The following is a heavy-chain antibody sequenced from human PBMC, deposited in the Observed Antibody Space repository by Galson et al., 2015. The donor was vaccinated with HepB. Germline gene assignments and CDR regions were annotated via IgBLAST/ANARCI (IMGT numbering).Heavy chain of an antibody. CDR3: AKVAVGYSYAYGMDV. Sequence: SLRLSCAASGFTFSNYGMHWVRQAPGKGLEWVSLISWDGGSTYYADSVKGRFTISRGNSKNSLYLQMNSLRTEDTALYYCAKVAVGYSYAYGMDVWGQGTTVTVSS. CDR2: ISWDGGST. V-gene: IGHV3-43*02. CDR1: GFTFSNYG. J-gene: IGHJ6*02. D-gene: IGHD5-18*01.